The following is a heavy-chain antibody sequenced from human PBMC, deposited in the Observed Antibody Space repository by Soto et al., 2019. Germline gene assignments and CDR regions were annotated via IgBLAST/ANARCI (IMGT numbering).Heavy chain of an antibody. Sequence: SETLSLTCTVSGASINSTSYYWGWIRQPPGKGLEWIGSVYFSGNTYYNPSLQSRLTISVDTSKNQFSLKLSSVTATDSAVYLCARQIRYTYGYFPRYIDYWGQGALVTVSS. CDR2: VYFSGNT. D-gene: IGHD5-18*01. CDR1: GASINSTSYY. J-gene: IGHJ4*02. V-gene: IGHV4-39*01. CDR3: ARQIRYTYGYFPRYIDY.